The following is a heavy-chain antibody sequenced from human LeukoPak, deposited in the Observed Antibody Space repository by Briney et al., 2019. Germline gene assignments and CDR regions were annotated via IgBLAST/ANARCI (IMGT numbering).Heavy chain of an antibody. D-gene: IGHD5-24*01. CDR1: GFAFSTYG. J-gene: IGHJ3*02. CDR3: ARLLGMVTTFDI. Sequence: GRSLRLSCAASGFAFSTYGMHWVRQAPGEGLEWVASIGPDGSVKHYVDSVKGRFTISRDNAKNSLSLQMNSPRAEDTAVYFCARLLGMVTTFDIWGQGTVVTVSS. CDR2: IGPDGSVK. V-gene: IGHV3-7*02.